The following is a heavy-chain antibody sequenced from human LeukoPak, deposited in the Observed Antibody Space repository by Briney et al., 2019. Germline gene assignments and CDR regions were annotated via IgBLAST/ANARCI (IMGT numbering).Heavy chain of an antibody. CDR3: ARSSAWSPFDY. CDR1: GGSISSTNW. V-gene: IGHV4-4*02. D-gene: IGHD6-19*01. CDR2: IYHSGST. Sequence: SETLSLTCAVSGGSISSTNWWSWVRLPPGKGLEWIGEIYHSGSTNYNPSLKCRVTISVDKSKNQFSLKLRSVTATDTAVYYCARSSAWSPFDYWGQGTLVTVS. J-gene: IGHJ4*02.